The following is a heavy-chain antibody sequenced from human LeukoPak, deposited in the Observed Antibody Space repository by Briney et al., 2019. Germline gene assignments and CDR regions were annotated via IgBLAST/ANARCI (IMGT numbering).Heavy chain of an antibody. J-gene: IGHJ6*03. CDR2: ISGSGGST. CDR3: AKDGSSSGYPYYLDV. V-gene: IGHV3-23*01. Sequence: GGSLRLSCVASGYTFSDHYMDWVRQAPGKGLEWVSVISGSGGSTYYADSVKGRFTISRDNSKNTLYLQMNSLRAEDTAVYYCAKDGSSSGYPYYLDVWGKGTTVTVSS. CDR1: GYTFSDHY. D-gene: IGHD5-12*01.